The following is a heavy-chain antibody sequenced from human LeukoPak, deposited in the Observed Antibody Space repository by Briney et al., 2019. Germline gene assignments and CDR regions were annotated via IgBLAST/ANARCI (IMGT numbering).Heavy chain of an antibody. D-gene: IGHD3-22*01. J-gene: IGHJ5*02. V-gene: IGHV4-61*02. CDR1: GGSISSGSYY. CDR2: IYTSGST. Sequence: SETLSLTCTVSGGSISSGSYYWSWIRQPAGKGLEWIGRIYTSGSTNYNPSLKSRVTISVDTSKNQFSLKLSSVTAADTAVYYCAREKYYYDSSYWFDPWGQGTLVTVSS. CDR3: AREKYYYDSSYWFDP.